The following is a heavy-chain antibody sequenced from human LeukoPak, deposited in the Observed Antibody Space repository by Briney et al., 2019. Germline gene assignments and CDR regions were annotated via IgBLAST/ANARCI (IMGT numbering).Heavy chain of an antibody. Sequence: MASETLSLTCAVYGGSFSGYYWSWIRQPPGKGLEWIGEINHSGSTNYNPSLKSRVTISVDTSKNQFSLKLSSVTAADTAVYYCAREYRSSWYLNWFDPWGQGTLVTVSS. CDR1: GGSFSGYY. D-gene: IGHD6-13*01. J-gene: IGHJ5*02. V-gene: IGHV4-34*01. CDR3: AREYRSSWYLNWFDP. CDR2: INHSGST.